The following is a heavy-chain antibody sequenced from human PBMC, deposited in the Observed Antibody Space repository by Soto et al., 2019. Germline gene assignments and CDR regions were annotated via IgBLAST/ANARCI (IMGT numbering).Heavy chain of an antibody. CDR2: VYHTGDT. Sequence: SETLSLTCGVSGGTVASSHWWSWVRQSPGRGLEWIGNVYHTGDTNFNPSLQSRVTFSVDKSNNQFSLRLTSVTAADTAVYYCTRDASRDSSARGWFDPWGPGTLVTVSS. CDR3: TRDASRDSSARGWFDP. V-gene: IGHV4-4*02. CDR1: GGTVASSHW. D-gene: IGHD6-13*01. J-gene: IGHJ5*02.